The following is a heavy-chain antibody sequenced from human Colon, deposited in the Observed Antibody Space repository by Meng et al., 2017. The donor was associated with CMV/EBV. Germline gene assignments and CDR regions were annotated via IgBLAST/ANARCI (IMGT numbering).Heavy chain of an antibody. CDR1: GGTVNSHT. Sequence: SGGTVNSHTLSWVRRAPGQGLEWMGRFFPLLGITTYAEKFEGRVTFSADKSTNTAYLDLSSLTSADTAVYYCARDRVLTSYDAFDIWGQGTLVTVSS. D-gene: IGHD4/OR15-4a*01. CDR2: FFPLLGIT. V-gene: IGHV1-69*04. J-gene: IGHJ3*02. CDR3: ARDRVLTSYDAFDI.